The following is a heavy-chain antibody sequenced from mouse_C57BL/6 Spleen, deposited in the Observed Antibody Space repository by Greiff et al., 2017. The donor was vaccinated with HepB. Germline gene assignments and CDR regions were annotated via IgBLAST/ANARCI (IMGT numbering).Heavy chain of an antibody. J-gene: IGHJ2*01. CDR3: ARGMGSSYYFDY. D-gene: IGHD1-1*01. CDR1: GYSITSGYY. CDR2: ISYDGSN. V-gene: IGHV3-6*01. Sequence: EVQVVESGPGLVKPSQSLSLTCSVTGYSITSGYYWNWIRQFPGNKLEWMGYISYDGSNNYNPSLKNRISITRDTSKNQFFLKLNSVTTEDTATYYCARGMGSSYYFDYWGQGTTLTVSS.